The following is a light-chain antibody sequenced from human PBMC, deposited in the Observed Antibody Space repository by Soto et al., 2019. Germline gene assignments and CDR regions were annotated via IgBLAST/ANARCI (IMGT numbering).Light chain of an antibody. J-gene: IGKJ1*01. Sequence: AIQLTQSPSSLSASVGDRVTITCRASQGIRSALGWYQQKPGKVPKLLIYAASTLQSGVPSRFSGSGFGTDFTLTINSLQPEDFATYHCLLDYAYFWAFGQGTKVDIK. V-gene: IGKV1-6*01. CDR2: AAS. CDR3: LLDYAYFWA. CDR1: QGIRSA.